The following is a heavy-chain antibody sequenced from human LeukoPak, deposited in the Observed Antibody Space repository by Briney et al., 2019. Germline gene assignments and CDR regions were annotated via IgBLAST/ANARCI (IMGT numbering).Heavy chain of an antibody. CDR3: ARVLDSPLNWFDP. Sequence: SQTLSLTCTVSGGSISSGGYYWSWIRQHPGKGLGWIGYIYYRGSTYYYPSLKSRVTISVDTSKNQFSLKLSSVTAADTAVYYCARVLDSPLNWFDPWGQGTLVTVSS. J-gene: IGHJ5*02. CDR2: IYYRGST. V-gene: IGHV4-31*03. D-gene: IGHD3-22*01. CDR1: GGSISSGGYY.